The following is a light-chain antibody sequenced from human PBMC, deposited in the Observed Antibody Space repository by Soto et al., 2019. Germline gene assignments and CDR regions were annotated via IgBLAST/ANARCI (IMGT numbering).Light chain of an antibody. CDR3: LQYDGWFLT. CDR2: GAS. J-gene: IGKJ5*01. Sequence: DTVMTHSPVALSVSPGERATLSCSARQNVRKNLAWYQQKPGQAPRLLIYGASTRANGVPARFSGDGSGTEFTLPIDSLQSEDFVVYYCLQYDGWFLTFGQGTRLEIK. V-gene: IGKV3-15*01. CDR1: QNVRKN.